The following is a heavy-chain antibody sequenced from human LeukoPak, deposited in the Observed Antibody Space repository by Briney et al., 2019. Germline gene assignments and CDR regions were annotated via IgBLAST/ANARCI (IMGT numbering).Heavy chain of an antibody. D-gene: IGHD1-26*01. CDR1: GYTLTELS. Sequence: ASVKVSCKVSGYTLTELSMHWVRQTPGKGLEWMRGFDPEDGETIYAQKFQGTVTMTEDTSTDTAYMELSSLRSEDTAVYYCATDGVGADFFDYWGQGTLVTVSS. J-gene: IGHJ4*02. V-gene: IGHV1-24*01. CDR3: ATDGVGADFFDY. CDR2: FDPEDGET.